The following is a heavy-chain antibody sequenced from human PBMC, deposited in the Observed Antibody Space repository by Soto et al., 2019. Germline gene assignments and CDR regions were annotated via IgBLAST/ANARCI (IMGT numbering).Heavy chain of an antibody. J-gene: IGHJ4*02. CDR3: ARDLFAY. CDR1: GFTFSSYT. V-gene: IGHV3-7*01. CDR2: IKEDGSEK. Sequence: GGSLRLSCAASGFTFSSYTMSWVRQAPGKGLEWVANIKEDGSEKYYVDSVKGRFTISRDNAKNSLYLQMSSLRAEDTAVYYCARDLFAYWGQGTPVTAPS.